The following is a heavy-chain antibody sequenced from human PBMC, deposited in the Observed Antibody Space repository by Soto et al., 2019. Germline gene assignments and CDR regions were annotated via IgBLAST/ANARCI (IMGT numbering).Heavy chain of an antibody. CDR3: ARAVAVPADFDY. J-gene: IGHJ4*02. CDR1: GYTFTSYA. V-gene: IGHV1-3*01. D-gene: IGHD6-19*01. Sequence: ASVKVSCKASGYTFTSYAMHWVRQAPGQRLEWMGWINAGNGNTKYSQKFQGRVTITRGTSASTAYMELTSLRSEDTAVYYCARAVAVPADFDYWGQGTQVTVSS. CDR2: INAGNGNT.